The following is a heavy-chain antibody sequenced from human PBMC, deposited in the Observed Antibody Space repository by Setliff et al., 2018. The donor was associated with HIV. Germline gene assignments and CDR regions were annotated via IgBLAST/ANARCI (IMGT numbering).Heavy chain of an antibody. Sequence: SVKVSCKASGGTFGSYSINWVRQAPGQGLEWMGGIVPIVKRANYVQKFQGRVTMTTDASTSTVYMKLSGLRSEDTAVYYCASANSGRIHATRLDSWGQGTLVTVSS. V-gene: IGHV1-69*05. CDR2: IVPIVKRA. J-gene: IGHJ4*02. D-gene: IGHD5-18*01. CDR1: GGTFGSYS. CDR3: ASANSGRIHATRLDS.